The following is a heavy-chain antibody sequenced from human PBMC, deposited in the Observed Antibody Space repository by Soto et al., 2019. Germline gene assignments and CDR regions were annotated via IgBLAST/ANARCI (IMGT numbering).Heavy chain of an antibody. V-gene: IGHV1-18*04. CDR1: GYTFTSYG. CDR2: ISAYNGNT. D-gene: IGHD6-6*01. CDR3: ARERKAARTTGYYYYYGMDV. J-gene: IGHJ6*02. Sequence: ASVKVSCKASGYTFTSYGISWVRQAPGQGLEWMGWISAYNGNTNYAQKLQGRVTMTTDTSTSTAYMELRSLRSDDTAVYYCARERKAARTTGYYYYYGMDVWGQGTTVTV.